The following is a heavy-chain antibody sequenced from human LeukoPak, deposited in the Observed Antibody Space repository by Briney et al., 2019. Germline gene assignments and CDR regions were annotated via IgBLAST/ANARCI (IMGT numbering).Heavy chain of an antibody. CDR3: AKSIGAAAARPDYDY. D-gene: IGHD6-13*01. CDR1: GFTFDDYA. Sequence: GRSLRLSCAASGFTFDDYAMHWVRQAPGKGLEWVSGISWNSGSIGYADSVKGRFTISRDNAKNSLYLQMNSPRAEDTALYYCAKSIGAAAARPDYDYWGQGTLVTVSS. V-gene: IGHV3-9*01. CDR2: ISWNSGSI. J-gene: IGHJ4*02.